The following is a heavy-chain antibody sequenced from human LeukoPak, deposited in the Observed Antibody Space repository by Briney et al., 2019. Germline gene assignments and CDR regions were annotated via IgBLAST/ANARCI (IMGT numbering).Heavy chain of an antibody. V-gene: IGHV1-2*02. CDR1: GYTFTGYY. Sequence: GASVKVSCKASGYTFTGYYMHWVRQAPGQGLAWMGWINPNSGGTNYAQKFQGRVTMTRDTSISTAYMELSRLRSDDTAVYYCARDKPPYSSGWYREDWFDPWGQGTLVTVSS. J-gene: IGHJ5*02. CDR3: ARDKPPYSSGWYREDWFDP. D-gene: IGHD6-19*01. CDR2: INPNSGGT.